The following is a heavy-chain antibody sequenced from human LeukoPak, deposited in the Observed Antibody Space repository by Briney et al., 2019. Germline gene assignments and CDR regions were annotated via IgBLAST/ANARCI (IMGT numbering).Heavy chain of an antibody. CDR3: VRDIREYDY. Sequence: GGSLRLSCAASGFSFSYYWMHWVRQAPGKGLVWVSRINGDGSETYYADSVKGRFTISRDNAKNTVFLQMNTLRAEDTAVYYCVRDIREYDYWGQGTLVTVSS. CDR1: GFSFSYYW. D-gene: IGHD1-14*01. J-gene: IGHJ4*02. V-gene: IGHV3-74*01. CDR2: INGDGSET.